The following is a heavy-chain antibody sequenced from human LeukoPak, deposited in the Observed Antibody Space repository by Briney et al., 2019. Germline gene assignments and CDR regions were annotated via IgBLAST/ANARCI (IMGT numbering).Heavy chain of an antibody. V-gene: IGHV3-30*04. CDR2: ISYDGGNK. D-gene: IGHD6-13*01. J-gene: IGHJ6*03. Sequence: GGSLRLSCAASGFTFSSYAMHWVRQAPGKGLEWVALISYDGGNKYSSDSVKGRFTISRDNSKNTLYLQMNSLRAEDTAVYYCARSYSSTPQYYYYYYMDVWGKGTTVTVSS. CDR1: GFTFSSYA. CDR3: ARSYSSTPQYYYYYYMDV.